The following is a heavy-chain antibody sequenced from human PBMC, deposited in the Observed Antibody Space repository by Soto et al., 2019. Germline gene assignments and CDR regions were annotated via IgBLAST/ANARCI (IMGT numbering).Heavy chain of an antibody. D-gene: IGHD2-15*01. Sequence: QVQLQESGPGLVKPSQTLSLTCTVSGGSISSGDYYWSWIRQPPGKGLEWIGYIYYSGSTYYKPSLKSRVTISVDTSKTQFSLKLSSVTAADTAVYYCARGLDCSGGSCYNDFDYWGQGTLVHVSS. CDR1: GGSISSGDYY. V-gene: IGHV4-30-4*01. CDR2: IYYSGST. CDR3: ARGLDCSGGSCYNDFDY. J-gene: IGHJ4*02.